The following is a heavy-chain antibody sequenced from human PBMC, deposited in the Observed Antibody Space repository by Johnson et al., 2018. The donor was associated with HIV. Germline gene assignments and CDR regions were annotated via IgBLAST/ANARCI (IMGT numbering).Heavy chain of an antibody. Sequence: EVQLVESGGGLVQPGGSLRLSCAASGFTFSSYGMHWVRQAPGKGLEWVGRIKSKTDGGTTDYAAPVKGRFTISRDDSKNTLYLQMNSLKIEDTAVYYCTTDHCSRDSCCRGGSCYNAFDIWGQGTMVTVSS. CDR2: IKSKTDGGTT. CDR3: TTDHCSRDSCCRGGSCYNAFDI. J-gene: IGHJ3*02. V-gene: IGHV3-15*01. D-gene: IGHD2-15*01. CDR1: GFTFSSYG.